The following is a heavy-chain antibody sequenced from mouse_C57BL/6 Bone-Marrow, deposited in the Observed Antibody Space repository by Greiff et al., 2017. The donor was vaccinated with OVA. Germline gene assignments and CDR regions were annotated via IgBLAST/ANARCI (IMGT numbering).Heavy chain of an antibody. V-gene: IGHV5-9-1*02. CDR3: TREGFYYYGSRDFDV. D-gene: IGHD1-1*01. Sequence: EVQRVESGEGLVKPGGSLKLSCAASGFTFSSYAMSWVRQTPEKRLEWVAYISSGGDYIYYADTVKGRFTISRDNARNTLYLQMSSLKSEDTAMYYCTREGFYYYGSRDFDVWGTGTTVTVSS. J-gene: IGHJ1*03. CDR2: ISSGGDYI. CDR1: GFTFSSYA.